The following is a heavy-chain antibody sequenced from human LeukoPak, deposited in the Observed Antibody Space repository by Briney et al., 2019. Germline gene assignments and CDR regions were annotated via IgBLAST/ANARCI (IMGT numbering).Heavy chain of an antibody. D-gene: IGHD2-15*01. CDR3: ARSEGYCSGGSCFGDYMDV. Sequence: PSETLSLTCTVSGGSISSSSYYWGWIRQPPGKGLEWIGCIYYSGSTYYNPSLKSRVTISVDTSKNQFSLKLSSVTAADTAVYYCARSEGYCSGGSCFGDYMDVWGKGTTVTVSS. J-gene: IGHJ6*03. CDR2: IYYSGST. V-gene: IGHV4-39*07. CDR1: GGSISSSSYY.